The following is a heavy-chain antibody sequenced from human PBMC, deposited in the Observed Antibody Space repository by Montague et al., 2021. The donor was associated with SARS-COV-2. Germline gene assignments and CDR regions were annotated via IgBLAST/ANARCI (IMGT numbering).Heavy chain of an antibody. CDR2: ISHDGSNK. J-gene: IGHJ5*02. Sequence: FLRLSCAASGFTFSAYTIHWVRQAPGKGLEWVALISHDGSNKYYADSVKGRFTISRDNSKNTLYVQMNSLRAEDTAVYYCARERAITMVRGVIRPTKWFDPWGQGTLVTVSS. CDR3: ARERAITMVRGVIRPTKWFDP. D-gene: IGHD3-10*01. V-gene: IGHV3-30*04. CDR1: GFTFSAYT.